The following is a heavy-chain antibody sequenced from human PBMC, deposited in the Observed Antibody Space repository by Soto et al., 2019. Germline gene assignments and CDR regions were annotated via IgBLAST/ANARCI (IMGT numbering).Heavy chain of an antibody. Sequence: QVLLVQPGAEVRKPGSSVQVSCKASGGTLSNYIFTWVRQAPGEGLEWMGRIIPMFGTADYAQKFQGRVTITADDSTNTVNMELSSLRFADTAMYYCATERQSHCSSGVCYWFDPWGQGTLVTVSS. D-gene: IGHD2-8*01. V-gene: IGHV1-69*18. CDR2: IIPMFGTA. CDR3: ATERQSHCSSGVCYWFDP. CDR1: GGTLSNYI. J-gene: IGHJ5*02.